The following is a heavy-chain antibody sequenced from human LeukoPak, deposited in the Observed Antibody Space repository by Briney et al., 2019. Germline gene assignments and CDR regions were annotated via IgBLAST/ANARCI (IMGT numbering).Heavy chain of an antibody. CDR3: VRRGDAGSGWGDHDY. D-gene: IGHD6-19*01. Sequence: RTGGSLRLSCAASGFTFNRNAISWVRQAPGKGLEWVSTIGGSGDKTFYADSVKGRFTISRDNSKNMLHLQMSSLTGEDTALYYCVRRGDAGSGWGDHDYWGQGALVTVSS. J-gene: IGHJ4*02. CDR2: IGGSGDKT. V-gene: IGHV3-23*01. CDR1: GFTFNRNA.